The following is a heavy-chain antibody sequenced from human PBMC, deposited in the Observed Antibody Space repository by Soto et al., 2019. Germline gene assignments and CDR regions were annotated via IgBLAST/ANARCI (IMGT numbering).Heavy chain of an antibody. V-gene: IGHV4-4*07. CDR3: ATYEGPGPFDY. D-gene: IGHD3-3*01. CDR1: GGSISSYY. J-gene: IGHJ4*02. Sequence: KTSETLSLTCTASGGSISSYYWSWIRQPAGKGLEWIGRIYTSGSPNYNPSLKSRVTMTEDTSTDTAYMELSSLRSEDTAVYYCATYEGPGPFDYWGQGTLVTVSS. CDR2: IYTSGSP.